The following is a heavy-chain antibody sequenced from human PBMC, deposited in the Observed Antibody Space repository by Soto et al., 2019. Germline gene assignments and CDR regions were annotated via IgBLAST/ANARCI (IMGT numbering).Heavy chain of an antibody. D-gene: IGHD3-3*01. V-gene: IGHV4-59*01. J-gene: IGHJ5*02. Sequence: PSETQSLTCTVSGGSIRSYYWSWIRQPPGKGLEWIGYIYYSGSTNYNPSLKSRVTISVDTSKNQFSLKLSSVTAADTAVYYCARTYYDFWSGYYEGFWFDPWGQGTLVTVSS. CDR3: ARTYYDFWSGYYEGFWFDP. CDR2: IYYSGST. CDR1: GGSIRSYY.